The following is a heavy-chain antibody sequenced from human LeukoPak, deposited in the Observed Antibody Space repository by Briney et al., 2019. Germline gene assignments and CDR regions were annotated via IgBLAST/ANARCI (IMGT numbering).Heavy chain of an antibody. D-gene: IGHD7-27*01. J-gene: IGHJ4*02. Sequence: GGSLRLSCAASGFSFSSYDMSWVRQAPGKGLEWVSGIRTSGDSTYYADSVKGRFTISRDNSRDTLNLQMNSLRAEDTAVYYCARATGDRDPDFFDYWGQGTLVTVSS. CDR2: IRTSGDST. V-gene: IGHV3-23*01. CDR3: ARATGDRDPDFFDY. CDR1: GFSFSSYD.